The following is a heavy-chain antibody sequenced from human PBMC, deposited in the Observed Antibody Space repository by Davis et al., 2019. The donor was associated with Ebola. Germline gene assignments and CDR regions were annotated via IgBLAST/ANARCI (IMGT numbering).Heavy chain of an antibody. D-gene: IGHD4-17*01. CDR2: IYYSGST. V-gene: IGHV4-39*01. Sequence: ETLSLTCTVSGGSISSSSYYWGWIRQPPGKGLEWIGSIYYSGSTYYNPSLKSRVTISVDTSKNQFSLKLSSVTAADTAVYYCARHPPDYGDYHWYFDLWGRGTLVTVSS. CDR3: ARHPPDYGDYHWYFDL. J-gene: IGHJ2*01. CDR1: GGSISSSSYY.